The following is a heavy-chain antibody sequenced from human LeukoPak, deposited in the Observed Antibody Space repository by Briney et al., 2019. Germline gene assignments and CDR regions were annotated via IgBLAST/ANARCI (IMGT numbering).Heavy chain of an antibody. Sequence: ASVKVSCKASGYTFTGYYMHWVRQAPGQGLEWMGWINPNGGGTNYAQKFQGRVTMTRDRSISTAYMELSSLRSDDAAVYYCARDVRPGSYCDYWTQGTLVTVSS. CDR2: INPNGGGT. CDR1: GYTFTGYY. CDR3: ARDVRPGSYCDY. D-gene: IGHD1-26*01. J-gene: IGHJ4*02. V-gene: IGHV1-2*02.